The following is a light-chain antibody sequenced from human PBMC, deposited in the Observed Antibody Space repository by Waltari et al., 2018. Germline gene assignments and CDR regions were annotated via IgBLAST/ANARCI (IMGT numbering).Light chain of an antibody. J-gene: IGKJ1*01. CDR2: HAS. CDR3: QHYLRLPAT. V-gene: IGKV3-20*01. CDR1: PSVGKY. Sequence: IVLTQSPGTLSLSPGERATLSCWASPSVGKYLAWYQQKPGQAPRLLIFHASSRATGIPDRFSGSGFGTDFSLTISRLEPEDFAVYHCQHYLRLPATFGQGTKVEIK.